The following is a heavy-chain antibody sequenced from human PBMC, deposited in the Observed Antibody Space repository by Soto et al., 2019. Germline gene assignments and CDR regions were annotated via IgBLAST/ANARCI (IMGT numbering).Heavy chain of an antibody. D-gene: IGHD2-15*01. CDR2: IYKSATT. CDR1: GDSISSVDYF. V-gene: IGHV4-30-4*01. CDR3: ARGRYCLTGRCFPNWFDS. Sequence: PSETQSLTCSVSGDSISSVDYFWAWIRQPPGQALEYIGYIYKSATTYYNPSFESRVAISLDTSKSQFSLNVTSVTAADTAVYFCARGRYCLTGRCFPNWFDSWGQGTLVTVSS. J-gene: IGHJ5*01.